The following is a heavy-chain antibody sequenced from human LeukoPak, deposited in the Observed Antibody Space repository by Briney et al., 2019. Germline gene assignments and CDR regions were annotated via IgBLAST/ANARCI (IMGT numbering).Heavy chain of an antibody. D-gene: IGHD2-8*01. CDR3: ARGALYYFGDPWFDS. Sequence: SETLSLTCAVYGGSFSGYYWSWIRQPPGKGLEWIGEINHSGSTNYNPSLKSRVTISVDTSKNQFSLKLSSVTAADTAVYYCARGALYYFGDPWFDSWGQGTLVTVSS. CDR1: GGSFSGYY. J-gene: IGHJ5*01. V-gene: IGHV4-34*01. CDR2: INHSGST.